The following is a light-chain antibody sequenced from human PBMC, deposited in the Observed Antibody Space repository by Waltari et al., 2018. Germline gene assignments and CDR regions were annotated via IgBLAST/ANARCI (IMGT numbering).Light chain of an antibody. CDR3: QQYHSTPYI. CDR2: AAS. J-gene: IGKJ2*01. V-gene: IGKV1-16*01. Sequence: DVQMTQSPPSVSASVGDRVTITCRASQGITNFLAWFQQKPGTAPKSLIYAASSLHSGVPSRFSGSGSGTDFTLTINNLQPEDSATYYCQQYHSTPYIFGQGTKVEI. CDR1: QGITNF.